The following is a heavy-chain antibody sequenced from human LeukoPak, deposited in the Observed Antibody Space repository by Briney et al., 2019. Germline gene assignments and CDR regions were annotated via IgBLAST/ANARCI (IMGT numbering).Heavy chain of an antibody. CDR2: IYYSGST. CDR1: GGSISGYY. V-gene: IGHV4-59*08. Sequence: SETLSLTCTVSGGSISGYYWSWIRQPPGKGLEWIGYIYYSGSTNYNPSLKSRVTISVDTSKNQFSLKLSSVTAADTAVYYCARRGGWYGSEYFDYWGQGTLVTVSS. CDR3: ARRGGWYGSEYFDY. D-gene: IGHD6-19*01. J-gene: IGHJ4*02.